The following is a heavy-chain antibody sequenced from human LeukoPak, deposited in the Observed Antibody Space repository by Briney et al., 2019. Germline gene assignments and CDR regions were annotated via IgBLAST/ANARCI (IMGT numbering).Heavy chain of an antibody. CDR3: AKDGPTCSGGSCPGSYFDY. D-gene: IGHD2-15*01. CDR1: GFTFSSYG. Sequence: GRSLRLSCAASGFTFSSYGMHWVRQAPGKGLEWVAVIWYDGSNKYYADSVKGRFTISRDNSKNTLYLQMNSLRAEDAAVYYCAKDGPTCSGGSCPGSYFDYWGQGTLVTVCS. J-gene: IGHJ4*02. CDR2: IWYDGSNK. V-gene: IGHV3-33*06.